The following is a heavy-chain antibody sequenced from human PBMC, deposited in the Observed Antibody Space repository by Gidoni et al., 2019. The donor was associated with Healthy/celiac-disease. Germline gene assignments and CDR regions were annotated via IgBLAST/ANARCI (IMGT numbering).Heavy chain of an antibody. Sequence: QVQLVESGGGVVQPGRSLRLSCAASGFTFSSYAMHWVRQAPGKGLEWVAVISYDGSNKYYADSVKGRFTISRDNSKNTLYLQMNSLRAEDTAVYYCAIAGNWGQGTLVTVSS. CDR3: AIAGN. CDR2: ISYDGSNK. CDR1: GFTFSSYA. V-gene: IGHV3-30*04. J-gene: IGHJ4*02.